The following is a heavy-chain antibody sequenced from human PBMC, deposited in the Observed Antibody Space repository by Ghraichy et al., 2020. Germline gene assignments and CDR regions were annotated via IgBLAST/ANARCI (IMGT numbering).Heavy chain of an antibody. V-gene: IGHV4-34*01. D-gene: IGHD1-1*01. CDR3: ARLPIHNELEPSDY. CDR2: INHSGNT. Sequence: SETLSLTCAVYGGSFSGYYWSWIRQPPGKGLEWIGEINHSGNTNYNPSLKSRATISVDTSKNQFSLKLSSVTAADTAVYYCARLPIHNELEPSDYWGQGTLVTVSS. CDR1: GGSFSGYY. J-gene: IGHJ4*02.